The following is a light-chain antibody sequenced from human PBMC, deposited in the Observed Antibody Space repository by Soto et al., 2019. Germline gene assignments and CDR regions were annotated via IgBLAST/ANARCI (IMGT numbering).Light chain of an antibody. CDR1: QSVSSSY. Sequence: EIVLTQSPGTLSLSPGERATLSCRASQSVSSSYLAWYQQKPGQAPGLLMYGASSRATGIPDRFSGSGSGTDFTLTISRLEPEDFAVYYCQQYGRSFTFGGGTKVEIK. V-gene: IGKV3-20*01. J-gene: IGKJ4*01. CDR2: GAS. CDR3: QQYGRSFT.